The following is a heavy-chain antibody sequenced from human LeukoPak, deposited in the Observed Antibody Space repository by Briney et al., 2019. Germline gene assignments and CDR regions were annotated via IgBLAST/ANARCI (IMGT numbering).Heavy chain of an antibody. CDR2: FDPEDGET. Sequence: ASVKVSCKVSGYTLTELSMHWVRQAPGKGLEWMGGFDPEDGETIYAQKFQGRVTMIEDTSTDTAYMALSSLRSEDTAVYYCATPQGVSSRNAFDIWGQGTMVTVSS. V-gene: IGHV1-24*01. CDR3: ATPQGVSSRNAFDI. J-gene: IGHJ3*02. D-gene: IGHD6-13*01. CDR1: GYTLTELS.